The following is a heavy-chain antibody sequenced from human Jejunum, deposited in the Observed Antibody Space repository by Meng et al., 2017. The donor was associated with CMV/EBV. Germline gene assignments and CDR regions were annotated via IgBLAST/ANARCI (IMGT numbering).Heavy chain of an antibody. Sequence: VSGGSISSSDYYWGWVRQPPGKGLEWIGTIYYRGDTYYSPSLESRLTISVDTSKNQFSPRLRSVTAADTAVYYCARVTVVSQRFDYWGQGTLVTVSS. V-gene: IGHV4-39*07. CDR1: GGSISSSDYY. CDR3: ARVTVVSQRFDY. CDR2: IYYRGDT. D-gene: IGHD6-25*01. J-gene: IGHJ4*02.